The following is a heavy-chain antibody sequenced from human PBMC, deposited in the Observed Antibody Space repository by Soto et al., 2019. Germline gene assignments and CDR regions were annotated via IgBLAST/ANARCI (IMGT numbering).Heavy chain of an antibody. D-gene: IGHD3-10*01. J-gene: IGHJ6*02. Sequence: QVQLQQWGAGLLKPSETLSLTCAFYGGSFSNYYWSWIRQPPGKGLECIGEINHSGGTNYNPSLKRRVTMSVDTSTNQFSLELTSVTAADTAVYYCARGLRASYGVRLSYSYYGMDVWGQGTTVTVSS. CDR2: INHSGGT. V-gene: IGHV4-34*01. CDR3: ARGLRASYGVRLSYSYYGMDV. CDR1: GGSFSNYY.